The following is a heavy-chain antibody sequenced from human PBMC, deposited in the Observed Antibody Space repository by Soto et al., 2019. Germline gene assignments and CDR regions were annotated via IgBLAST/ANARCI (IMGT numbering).Heavy chain of an antibody. CDR3: ATDDSSETFFDY. J-gene: IGHJ4*02. CDR1: GFTFSSYS. Sequence: EVQLVESGGGLDKPGGSLRLSCAASGFTFSSYSMHWVRQAPGKGLEWVSSISTSSSNTYYADSVKGRFTISRDNAKNSLSLQMNSLRAEDTAVYYCATDDSSETFFDYWGQGTLVTVSS. V-gene: IGHV3-21*01. CDR2: ISTSSSNT. D-gene: IGHD3-22*01.